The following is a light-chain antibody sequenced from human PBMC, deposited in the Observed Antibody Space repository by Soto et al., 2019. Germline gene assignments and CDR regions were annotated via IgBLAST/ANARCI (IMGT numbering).Light chain of an antibody. J-gene: IGLJ1*01. CDR3: GSWDSSLSAYV. CDR1: NSDVGAYTL. Sequence: QSALTQPRSVSGSPGQSVTISCTGTNSDVGAYTLVSWYQQLPGKAPKLIISAVTYRPSGVPDRFSGSKSGTSATLGITGFQTGDEADYYCGSWDSSLSAYVFGTGTKLTVL. CDR2: AVT. V-gene: IGLV2-11*01.